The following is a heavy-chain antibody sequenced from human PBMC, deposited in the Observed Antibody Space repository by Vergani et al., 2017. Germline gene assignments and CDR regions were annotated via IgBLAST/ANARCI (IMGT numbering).Heavy chain of an antibody. Sequence: EVQLVESGGVVVQPGGSLRLSCAASGFTFDDYTMHWVRQAPGKGLEWVSLISWDGGSTYYADSVKGRFTISRDNSKHSLYLQMNSLRTEDTALYYCAKDIGDSSGYGDYWGQGTLVTVSS. V-gene: IGHV3-43*01. CDR1: GFTFDDYT. D-gene: IGHD3-22*01. CDR2: ISWDGGST. CDR3: AKDIGDSSGYGDY. J-gene: IGHJ4*02.